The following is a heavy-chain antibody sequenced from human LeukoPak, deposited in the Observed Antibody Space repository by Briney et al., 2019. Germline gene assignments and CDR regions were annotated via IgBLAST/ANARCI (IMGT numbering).Heavy chain of an antibody. J-gene: IGHJ3*02. D-gene: IGHD3-22*01. CDR1: GYTFTSYG. Sequence: GASVKVSCKASGYTFTSYGISWVRQAPGQGLEWMGWISAYNGNTNYAQKPQGRVTMTTDTSTSTAYMELRSLRSDDTAVYYCARDGYYYDSSGPYAFDIWGQGTMVTVSS. CDR3: ARDGYYYDSSGPYAFDI. CDR2: ISAYNGNT. V-gene: IGHV1-18*01.